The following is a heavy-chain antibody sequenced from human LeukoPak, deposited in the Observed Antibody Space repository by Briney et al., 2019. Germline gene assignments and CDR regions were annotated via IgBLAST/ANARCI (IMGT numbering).Heavy chain of an antibody. CDR2: ITSGSSPI. J-gene: IGHJ4*02. V-gene: IGHV3-48*02. CDR1: GFTFSDYH. D-gene: IGHD4-17*01. CDR3: ARRAYGDDSLDY. Sequence: GGSLRLSCAASGFTFSDYHMNWVRQAPGKGLEWVSYITSGSSPIYYADSVKGRFTISRDNAKNSLYLQMDSLRDEDTAVYYCARRAYGDDSLDYWGQGTLVTVSS.